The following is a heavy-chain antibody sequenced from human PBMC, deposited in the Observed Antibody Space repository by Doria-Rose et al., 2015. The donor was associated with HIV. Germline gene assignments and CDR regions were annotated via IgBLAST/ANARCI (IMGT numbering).Heavy chain of an antibody. Sequence: QVQLQQWDAGLVKPSETLSLTCAVFGGYFSGYYWSWIRQPPGKGLEWIGELNHSGSTNYKPSLKIRVTISLDTSKILFSLKLSSVTAADTAVYYCARGLLRGGWNDVDYYYGMDVWGQGTTVTVSS. CDR1: GGYFSGYY. J-gene: IGHJ6*02. CDR2: LNHSGST. D-gene: IGHD1-1*01. V-gene: IGHV4-34*01. CDR3: ARGLLRGGWNDVDYYYGMDV.